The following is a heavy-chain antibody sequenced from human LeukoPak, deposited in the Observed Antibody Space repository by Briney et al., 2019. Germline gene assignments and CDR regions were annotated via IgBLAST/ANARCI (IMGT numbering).Heavy chain of an antibody. CDR2: IRQDGSEK. CDR3: TRDDQGC. Sequence: GGSLRLSCAASGFTFSSYAMSWVRQAPGKGLEWMANIRQDGSEKYYVDSVKGRFSISRDNAKNSLCLQMNRLRAEDMAVYLCTRDDQGCWGQGTLVTVSS. D-gene: IGHD2-2*01. J-gene: IGHJ4*02. V-gene: IGHV3-7*01. CDR1: GFTFSSYA.